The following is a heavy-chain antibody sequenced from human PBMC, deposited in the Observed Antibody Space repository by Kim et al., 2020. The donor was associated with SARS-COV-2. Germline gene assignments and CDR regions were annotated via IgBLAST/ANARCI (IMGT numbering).Heavy chain of an antibody. CDR3: ATFGGRDGYKYVDY. J-gene: IGHJ4*02. Sequence: SETLSLTCAXYGGSFSGYYWSWIRQPPGKGLELIGDSNHSGSTNYNPSLKSRVTISVDTSKSQFSLTLSSVTAADTAVYYCATFGGRDGYKYVDYWGQGTLFT. D-gene: IGHD2-15*01. CDR1: GGSFSGYY. CDR2: SNHSGST. V-gene: IGHV4-34*01.